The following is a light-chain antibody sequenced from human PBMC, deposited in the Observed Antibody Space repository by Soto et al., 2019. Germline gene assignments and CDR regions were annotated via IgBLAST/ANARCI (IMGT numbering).Light chain of an antibody. CDR3: QQYGISPPWT. J-gene: IGKJ1*01. Sequence: EIELSQSPGTLSLSPEERATLSCRAIQSVSNTYLAWYQQKPGQAPRLLIYGASSRATGIPDRFSGSGSGTDFTLTISRLEPEDFAVYYCQQYGISPPWTFGQGTKVDIK. CDR2: GAS. CDR1: QSVSNTY. V-gene: IGKV3-20*01.